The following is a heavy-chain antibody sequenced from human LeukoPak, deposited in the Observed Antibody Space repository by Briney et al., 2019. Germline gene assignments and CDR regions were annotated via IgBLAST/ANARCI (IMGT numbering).Heavy chain of an antibody. CDR2: INTNTGNP. D-gene: IGHD3/OR15-3a*01. Sequence: ASVKVSCKASGYTFTSYAMNWVRQAPGQGLEWMGWINTNTGNPTYAQGFTGRFVFSLDTSVSTAYLQISSLKAEDTAVYYCARGDWRHYYYYYYMDVWGKGTTVTVSS. J-gene: IGHJ6*03. CDR1: GYTFTSYA. CDR3: ARGDWRHYYYYYYMDV. V-gene: IGHV7-4-1*02.